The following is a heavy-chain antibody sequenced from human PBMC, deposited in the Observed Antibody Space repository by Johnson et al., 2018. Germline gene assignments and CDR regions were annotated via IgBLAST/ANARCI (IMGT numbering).Heavy chain of an antibody. CDR1: GFNVTNKY. V-gene: IGHV3-66*02. D-gene: IGHD4/OR15-4a*01. Sequence: EVQLVESGGGLVQPGGSLRLSCTASGFNVTNKYMSWVRQAPGKGLEWVAVIYSDDTTYHADSVKGRFAIFRDNSKNTLYLLMSSLEGEDTALYYCASMGHYGDDAFDIWGQGTMVTVSS. CDR3: ASMGHYGDDAFDI. CDR2: IYSDDTT. J-gene: IGHJ3*02.